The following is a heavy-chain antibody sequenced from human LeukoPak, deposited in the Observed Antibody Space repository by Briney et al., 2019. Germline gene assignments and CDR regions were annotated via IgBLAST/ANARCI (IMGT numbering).Heavy chain of an antibody. Sequence: PGGSLRLSCAASGFTFSKYAMSWVRQAPGKGLEWVSTVNDRGTGTYCADSVKGRFTISRDNSKNTLSLQMISLRAEDTALYYCAKGLKTAVGPYMGYHYYMDVWGKGTTVTVSS. V-gene: IGHV3-23*01. J-gene: IGHJ6*03. CDR1: GFTFSKYA. D-gene: IGHD5-18*01. CDR2: VNDRGTGT. CDR3: AKGLKTAVGPYMGYHYYMDV.